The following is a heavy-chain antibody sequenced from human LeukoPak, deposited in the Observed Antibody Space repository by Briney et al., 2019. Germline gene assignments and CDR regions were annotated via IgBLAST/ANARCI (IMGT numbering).Heavy chain of an antibody. CDR2: IHYSGTT. CDR1: RGFITSHS. D-gene: IGHD3-16*01. J-gene: IGHJ4*02. Sequence: PSETLSLTCTVSRGFITSHSWGWVRQPPGKGLEWIGHIHYSGTTSCNPSLKSRVTITSDTSNDQFSLKLSSVTAADTAMYYCARWGVPSFDFWGRGTPVTVSS. V-gene: IGHV4-59*11. CDR3: ARWGVPSFDF.